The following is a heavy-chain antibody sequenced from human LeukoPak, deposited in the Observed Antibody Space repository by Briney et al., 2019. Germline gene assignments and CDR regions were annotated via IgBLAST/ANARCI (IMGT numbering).Heavy chain of an antibody. CDR1: GGSLTGYY. V-gene: IGHV4-34*01. J-gene: IGHJ4*02. Sequence: SETLSLTCAVYGGSLTGYYWSWIRQPPGKGLEWFGEINHSGSTNYNPSLKSRVTISVDTSKNQFSLKLSSVTAADTAVYYCAGIVVVPAARRVAYDYWGQGTLVTVSS. CDR2: INHSGST. CDR3: AGIVVVPAARRVAYDY. D-gene: IGHD2-2*01.